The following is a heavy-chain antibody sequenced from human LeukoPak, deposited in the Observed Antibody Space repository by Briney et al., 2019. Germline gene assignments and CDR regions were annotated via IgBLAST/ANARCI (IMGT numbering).Heavy chain of an antibody. D-gene: IGHD1-26*01. CDR1: GYTFTAYC. CDR2: INPNSGGT. J-gene: IGHJ4*02. V-gene: IGHV1-2*02. CDR3: ARNRGGTYFIY. Sequence: ASVKVSCKASGYTFTAYCMHWVRQAPGQGLEWMGWINPNSGGTNYAQKFQGRVTMTRDTSISTAYMELSSLTSDDTAVYFCARNRGGTYFIYWGQGTLVTVSS.